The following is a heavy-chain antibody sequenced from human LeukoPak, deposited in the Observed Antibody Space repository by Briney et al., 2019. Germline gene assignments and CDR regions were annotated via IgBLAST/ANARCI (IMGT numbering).Heavy chain of an antibody. D-gene: IGHD2-2*01. V-gene: IGHV3-23*01. Sequence: PGGSLRLSCAASEFTFSNYAMSWVRQAPGKGLEWVSAISGNGGGAYYADSVKGRFTISRDNSKNTLYLQMNSLRAKDTAVYYCAKGQATSVVVPAANDYWGQGTLVTVSS. J-gene: IGHJ4*02. CDR2: ISGNGGGA. CDR3: AKGQATSVVVPAANDY. CDR1: EFTFSNYA.